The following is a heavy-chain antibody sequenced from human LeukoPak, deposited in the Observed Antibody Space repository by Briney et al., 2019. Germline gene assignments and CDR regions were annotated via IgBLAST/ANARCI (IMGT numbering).Heavy chain of an antibody. D-gene: IGHD3-3*01. J-gene: IGHJ4*02. CDR3: AKARSGYYNDYYFDS. V-gene: IGHV3-23*01. Sequence: SVGSLKLSCAASGFNFNNYAMSWVRQAPGKGLEWVSTLSGTGGSTYYADSVRGRFTNSRDNSKNTLYLQMDSLRAEDTAVYYCAKARSGYYNDYYFDSWGQGTLVTVSS. CDR1: GFNFNNYA. CDR2: LSGTGGST.